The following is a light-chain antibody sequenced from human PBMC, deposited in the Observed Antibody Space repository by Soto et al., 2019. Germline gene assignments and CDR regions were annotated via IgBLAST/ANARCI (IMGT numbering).Light chain of an antibody. CDR2: DVS. V-gene: IGLV2-14*01. CDR1: SSDVGGYNY. CDR3: SSYPTSGSLV. J-gene: IGLJ2*01. Sequence: QSALTQPASVSGSPGQAITISCTGTSSDVGGYNYVSWYQQHPGKAPKPMIYDVSNRPSGVSNRFSGSKSGNTASLTISGLQAEYVADYYCSSYPTSGSLVFGGGTALTVL.